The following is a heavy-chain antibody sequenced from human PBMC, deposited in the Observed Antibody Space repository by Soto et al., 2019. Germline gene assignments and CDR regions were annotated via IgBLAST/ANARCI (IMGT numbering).Heavy chain of an antibody. CDR1: GFSFSAYN. CDR3: VRSPKIGVRGAF. Sequence: GGSLRLSCIDSGFSFSAYNMNRVRQAPGKGLEWVSSIKVGSSRIYQPDSMKGRFTISRDDARNSVYLQINSLRAEDTALYFCVRSPKIGVRGAFWGRGTQVTVSS. CDR2: IKVGSSRI. J-gene: IGHJ1*01. V-gene: IGHV3-21*01. D-gene: IGHD3-16*01.